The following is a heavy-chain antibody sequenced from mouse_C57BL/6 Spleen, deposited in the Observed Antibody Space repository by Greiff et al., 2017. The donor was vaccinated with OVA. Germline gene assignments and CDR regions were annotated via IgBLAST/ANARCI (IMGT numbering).Heavy chain of an antibody. V-gene: IGHV14-4*01. D-gene: IGHD1-1*01. J-gene: IGHJ4*01. CDR3: TTGDYYGSSLYYYAMDY. Sequence: EVMLKQSGAELVRPGASVKLSCTASGFNIKDDYMHWVKQRPEQGLEWIGWIDPENGDTEYASKFQGKATITADTSSNTAYLQLSSLTSEDTAVYYCTTGDYYGSSLYYYAMDYWGQGTSVTVSS. CDR1: GFNIKDDY. CDR2: IDPENGDT.